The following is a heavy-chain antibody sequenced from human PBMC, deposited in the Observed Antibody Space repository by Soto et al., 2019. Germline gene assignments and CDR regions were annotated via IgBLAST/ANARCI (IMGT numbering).Heavy chain of an antibody. CDR3: ARDRLRGYDSSGFYS. Sequence: GASVKVSCKASGYTFTRYYMHWVRQAPGQGLEWMGWINPNSGGTNYAQKFEDRVTMTTATSTNTVFLELRSLKSDDTAIYYCARDRLRGYDSSGFYSWGQGTMVTVSS. CDR1: GYTFTRYY. CDR2: INPNSGGT. V-gene: IGHV1-2*02. D-gene: IGHD3-22*01. J-gene: IGHJ4*02.